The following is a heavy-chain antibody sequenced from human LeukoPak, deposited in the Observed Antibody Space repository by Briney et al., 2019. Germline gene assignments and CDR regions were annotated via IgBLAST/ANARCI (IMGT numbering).Heavy chain of an antibody. CDR3: ARVVDNPYADNQKRYSSSPNDAFDI. D-gene: IGHD6-13*01. CDR1: GASISSGSYY. Sequence: SQTLSLTCTVSGASISSGSYYWIWIRQPAGKGLEWIGRIHSSGSTNYNPSLKSRDTISVDTSKNQFSLRLSSVTAANTAVYYCARVVDNPYADNQKRYSSSPNDAFDIWGQGAMVTVSS. CDR2: IHSSGST. V-gene: IGHV4-61*02. J-gene: IGHJ3*02.